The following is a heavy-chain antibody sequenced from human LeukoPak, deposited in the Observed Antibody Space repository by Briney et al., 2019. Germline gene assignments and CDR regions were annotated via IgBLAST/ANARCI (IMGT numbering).Heavy chain of an antibody. V-gene: IGHV1-18*01. CDR1: GYTFTSYG. CDR2: ISAFSDNA. J-gene: IGHJ4*02. Sequence: RASVKISCKASGYTFTSYGISWVRQAPGQGLEWMGWISAFSDNANYSHKLQGRVTMTTDTSTSTAYMELRSLRSDDTAVYYCARGADPLYYYDSSGYYSFDYWGQGTLVTVSS. CDR3: ARGADPLYYYDSSGYYSFDY. D-gene: IGHD3-22*01.